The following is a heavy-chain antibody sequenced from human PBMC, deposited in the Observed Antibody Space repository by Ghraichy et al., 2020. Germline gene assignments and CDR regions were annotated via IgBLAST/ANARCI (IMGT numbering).Heavy chain of an antibody. CDR1: GDSVSSNRAG. CDR3: ARDRERYSGSGSPFDY. J-gene: IGHJ4*02. D-gene: IGHD3-10*01. CDR2: TYYRSKWNN. Sequence: SQTLSLTCAISGDSVSSNRAGWNWIRQSPSRGLEWLGRTYYRSKWNNDFALSVKSRITIKPDTSKNHFSLQLNSVTPEDTAVYYCARDRERYSGSGSPFDYWGQGTRVTVSS. V-gene: IGHV6-1*01.